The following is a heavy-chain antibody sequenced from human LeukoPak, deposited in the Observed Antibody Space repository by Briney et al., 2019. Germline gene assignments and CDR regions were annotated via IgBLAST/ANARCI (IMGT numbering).Heavy chain of an antibody. D-gene: IGHD6-13*01. CDR2: IYYSGST. CDR1: GGSISSYY. J-gene: IGHJ2*01. V-gene: IGHV4-59*12. CDR3: ARVSSSWYQDWYFDR. Sequence: SETLSLTCTVSGGSISSYYWSWIRQPPGKGLEWIGYIYYSGSTNYNPSLKSRVTISVDTSKNRFSLKLTSVTAADTAVYYCARVSSSWYQDWYFDRWGRGTLVTVSS.